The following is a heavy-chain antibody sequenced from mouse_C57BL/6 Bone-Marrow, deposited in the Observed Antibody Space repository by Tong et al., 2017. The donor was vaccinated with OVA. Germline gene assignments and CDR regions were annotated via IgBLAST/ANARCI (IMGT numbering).Heavy chain of an antibody. Sequence: EVQLQESGGGLVQPKGSLKLSCAASGFSFNTYAMNWVRQAPGKGLEWVARIRSKSSNYATYYADSVKDRFTISRDDSESMLYLQMNNLKTEDTAMYYCVRHGTVVPSYYFDYWGQGTTLTVSS. V-gene: IGHV10-1*01. CDR2: IRSKSSNYAT. CDR1: GFSFNTYA. D-gene: IGHD1-1*01. J-gene: IGHJ2*01. CDR3: VRHGTVVPSYYFDY.